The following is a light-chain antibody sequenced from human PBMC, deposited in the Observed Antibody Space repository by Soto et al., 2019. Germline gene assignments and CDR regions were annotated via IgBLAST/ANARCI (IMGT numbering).Light chain of an antibody. CDR3: QQDLYHLRT. CDR1: QTVLYSSTNENY. Sequence: TGMLVPPAFLAVSLGERATSNCKSSQTVLYSSTNENYLAWYQLKPGQPPKLLISWASTRESGVPDRFSGSGSGTDFTLTISSQQAEDVVVYYCQQDLYHLRTFGQGTKVEIK. J-gene: IGKJ1*01. CDR2: WAS. V-gene: IGKV4-1*01.